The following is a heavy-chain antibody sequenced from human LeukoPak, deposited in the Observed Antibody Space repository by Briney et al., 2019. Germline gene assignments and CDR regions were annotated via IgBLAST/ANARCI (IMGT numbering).Heavy chain of an antibody. CDR2: IYYSGST. D-gene: IGHD2-2*01. V-gene: IGHV4-59*01. CDR3: ARVPAAAHYYMDV. CDR1: GGSISNYY. Sequence: SETLSLTCTVSGGSISNYYWSWIRQPPGKGLEWIGYIYYSGSTNYNPSLKSRVTISVDTSKNQFSLKLNSVTAADTAVYYCARVPAAAHYYMDVWGKGTTVTISS. J-gene: IGHJ6*03.